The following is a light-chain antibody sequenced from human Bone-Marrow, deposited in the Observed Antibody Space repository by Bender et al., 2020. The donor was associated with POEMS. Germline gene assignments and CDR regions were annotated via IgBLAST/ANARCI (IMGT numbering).Light chain of an antibody. CDR2: EVT. V-gene: IGLV2-8*01. CDR1: SSDVGGYNY. Sequence: QSALTQPPSASGSPGQSVTISCTGTSSDVGGYNYVSWYQQHPGKAPTLMIYEVTKRPSGVPDRFSGSKSGNTASLTVSGLQAEDEADYYCSSYTSTNTLVVFGGGTKLTVL. CDR3: SSYTSTNTLVV. J-gene: IGLJ2*01.